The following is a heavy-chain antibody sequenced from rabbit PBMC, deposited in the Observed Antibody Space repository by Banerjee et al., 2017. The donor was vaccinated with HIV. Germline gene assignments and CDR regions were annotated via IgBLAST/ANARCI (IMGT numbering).Heavy chain of an antibody. D-gene: IGHD4-1*01. Sequence: QEQLEESGGDLVKPEGSLTLTCTASGFSFSSNYWICWVRQAPGKGLEWIGCIYAGSSDSTYYASWAKGRFTISKASWTTVTLQMTSLTAADTASYFCARDLAGVIGWNFGLWGQGTLVTVS. CDR2: IYAGSSDST. CDR3: ARDLAGVIGWNFGL. V-gene: IGHV1S45*01. CDR1: GFSFSSNYW. J-gene: IGHJ3*01.